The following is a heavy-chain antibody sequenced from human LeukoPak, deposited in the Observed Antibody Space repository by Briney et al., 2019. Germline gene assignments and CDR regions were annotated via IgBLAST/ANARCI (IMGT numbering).Heavy chain of an antibody. CDR3: ARVGVYDSSRRQFDC. D-gene: IGHD3-22*01. CDR1: GGSISSGGYY. V-gene: IGHV4-30-2*01. CDR2: IYHSGST. J-gene: IGHJ4*02. Sequence: PSETLSLTCTVSGGSISSGGYYWSWIRQPPGKGLEWIGYIYHSGSTYYNPSLKSRVTISVDTSKNQFSLKLSSVTAADTAVYYCARVGVYDSSRRQFDCWGQGTLVTVYS.